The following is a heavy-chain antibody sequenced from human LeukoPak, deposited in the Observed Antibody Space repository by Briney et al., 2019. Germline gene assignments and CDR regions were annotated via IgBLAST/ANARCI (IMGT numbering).Heavy chain of an antibody. V-gene: IGHV4-34*01. Sequence: SETLSLTCAVYGGSFSGYYWSWIRQPPGKGLEWIGEINHSGSTNYNPSLKSRVTISVDTSKNQFSLELSSVTAADTAVYYCARGRITALGYYYYGMDVWGQGTTVTVSS. D-gene: IGHD6-13*01. J-gene: IGHJ6*02. CDR3: ARGRITALGYYYYGMDV. CDR2: INHSGST. CDR1: GGSFSGYY.